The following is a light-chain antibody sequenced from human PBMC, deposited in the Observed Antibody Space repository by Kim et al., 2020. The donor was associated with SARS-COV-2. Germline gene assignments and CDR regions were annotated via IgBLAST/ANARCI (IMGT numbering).Light chain of an antibody. V-gene: IGKV3-11*01. CDR2: DTS. J-gene: IGKJ2*03. CDR1: QSVSSF. Sequence: YVSPGDRAMLSCRASQSVSSFLAWYQQKPGQAPRLLIYDTSNRATGIPARFRGSGSGTDFTRTISSLEPEDFAVYFCQQRSNWPPSFGQGTKLEIK. CDR3: QQRSNWPPS.